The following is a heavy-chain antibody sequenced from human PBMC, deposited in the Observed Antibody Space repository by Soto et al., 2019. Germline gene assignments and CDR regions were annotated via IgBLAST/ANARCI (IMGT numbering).Heavy chain of an antibody. D-gene: IGHD3-10*01. J-gene: IGHJ6*02. V-gene: IGHV3-33*01. CDR3: ARELWFGDLFLAHYYYGMDV. CDR1: GFTFSSYG. Sequence: QVQLVESGGGVVQPGRSLRLSCAASGFTFSSYGMHWVRQAPGKGLEWVAVIWYDGSNKYYADSVKGRFTIARDNSKNTLYLEMNCLRAEDTAVYYCARELWFGDLFLAHYYYGMDVWGQGTTVTVSS. CDR2: IWYDGSNK.